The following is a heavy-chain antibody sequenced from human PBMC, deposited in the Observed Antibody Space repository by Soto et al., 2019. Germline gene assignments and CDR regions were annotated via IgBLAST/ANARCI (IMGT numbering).Heavy chain of an antibody. V-gene: IGHV4-34*01. D-gene: IGHD6-6*01. CDR2: INHSGST. CDR1: GGSFSGYY. Sequence: SETLSLTCAVYGGSFSGYYWSWIRQPPGKGLEWIGEINHSGSTNYNPSLKSRVTISVDTSKNQFSLKLSSVTAADTAVYYCARAYSSSSAFLVYYYYGMDVWGQGTTVTVSS. CDR3: ARAYSSSSAFLVYYYYGMDV. J-gene: IGHJ6*02.